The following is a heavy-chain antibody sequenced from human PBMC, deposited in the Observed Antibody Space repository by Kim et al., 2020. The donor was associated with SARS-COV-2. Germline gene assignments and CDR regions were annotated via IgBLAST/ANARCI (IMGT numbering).Heavy chain of an antibody. CDR3: AREGSDYGVDV. J-gene: IGHJ6*02. Sequence: GGSLRLSCAASGFTFSSYSMNWVRQAPGKGLEWVSSISSSSSYIYYADSVKGRFTISRDNAKNSLYLQMNSLRAEDTAVYYCAREGSDYGVDVWGQGATVTVSS. CDR1: GFTFSSYS. CDR2: ISSSSSYI. D-gene: IGHD1-26*01. V-gene: IGHV3-21*01.